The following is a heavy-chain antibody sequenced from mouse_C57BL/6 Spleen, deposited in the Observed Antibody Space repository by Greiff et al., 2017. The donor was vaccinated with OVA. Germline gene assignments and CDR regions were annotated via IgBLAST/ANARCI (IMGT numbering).Heavy chain of an antibody. CDR3: ARWRENEYDERDSDD. CDR1: GYTFTSYW. J-gene: IGHJ1*03. Sequence: QVQLQQPGAELVKPGASVKLSCKASGYTFTSYWITWVKQRPGQGLEWIGDIYPGSGSTNYNEKFKSKATLTVDTSSSTPYMQLSSLPSEESAVNDCARWRENEYDERDSDDWGKGTTVTVSS. D-gene: IGHD2-4*01. V-gene: IGHV1-55*01. CDR2: IYPGSGST.